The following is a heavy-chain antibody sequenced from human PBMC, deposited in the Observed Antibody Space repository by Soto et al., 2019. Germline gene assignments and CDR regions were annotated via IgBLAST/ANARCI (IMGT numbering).Heavy chain of an antibody. CDR3: ARHGDRLRPFDY. CDR1: GFTFSSYS. V-gene: IGHV3-21*01. D-gene: IGHD4-17*01. Sequence: EVQLVESGGGLVKPGGSLRLSCAASGFTFSSYSMNWVRQAPGKGLEWVSSISSSSSYIYYEDSVKGRFTISRDNAKNSLYLQMNSLRAEDTAVYYCARHGDRLRPFDYWGQGTLVTVSS. J-gene: IGHJ4*02. CDR2: ISSSSSYI.